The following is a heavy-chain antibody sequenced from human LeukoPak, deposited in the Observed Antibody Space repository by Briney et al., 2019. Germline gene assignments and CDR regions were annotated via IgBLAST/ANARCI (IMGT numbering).Heavy chain of an antibody. CDR2: IRGSSET. CDR3: ARDAGNSGYGCDL. D-gene: IGHD5-12*01. CDR1: GFIFSQYS. Sequence: GGSLRLSCAASGFIFSQYSMNWVRQAPGKGLEWVSHIRGSSETFYADSVKGRFTISRDNARNSLYLQMNNLRGEDTAIYYCARDAGNSGYGCDLWGQGTLVTVSS. V-gene: IGHV3-48*01. J-gene: IGHJ5*02.